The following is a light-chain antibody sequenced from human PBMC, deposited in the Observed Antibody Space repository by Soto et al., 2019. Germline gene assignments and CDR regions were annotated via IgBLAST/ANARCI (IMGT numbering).Light chain of an antibody. V-gene: IGKV3-20*01. J-gene: IGKJ4*01. Sequence: EIFLTQSPATLSLSPGDSATLSCKASQSVGKNYLGWFQQKPGTAPRLLIYNALNRATGITDRFSGSGSETDVTLTIRRLEPEDFAVYYCHQYAYAPLTFGGGTKVEIK. CDR2: NAL. CDR1: QSVGKNY. CDR3: HQYAYAPLT.